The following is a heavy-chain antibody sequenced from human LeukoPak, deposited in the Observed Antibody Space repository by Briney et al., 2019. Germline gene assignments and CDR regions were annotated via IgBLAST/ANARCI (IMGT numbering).Heavy chain of an antibody. V-gene: IGHV3-23*01. Sequence: QPGGSLRLSCAASGFTFSSSAMSWVRQAPGKGLEWVSAISGSGDSTYYADSVKGLFTISRDNSKNTLYLQMNRLRAEDTAVYYCAKDPYSSGPYNWFDPWGQGTLVTVSS. D-gene: IGHD6-19*01. J-gene: IGHJ5*02. CDR3: AKDPYSSGPYNWFDP. CDR1: GFTFSSSA. CDR2: ISGSGDST.